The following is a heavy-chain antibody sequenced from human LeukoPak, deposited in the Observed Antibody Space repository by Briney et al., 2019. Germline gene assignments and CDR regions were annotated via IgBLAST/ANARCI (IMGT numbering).Heavy chain of an antibody. CDR2: FDPEDGET. V-gene: IGHV1-24*01. Sequence: ASVKVSCKVSGYTPTELFMHWVRQAPGKGLEWMGGFDPEDGETIYAQKFQGRVTMTEDTSTDTAYMELSSLRSEDTAVYYCATDRRYCSGGSCYSGFDYWGQGTLVTVSS. J-gene: IGHJ4*02. CDR1: GYTPTELF. D-gene: IGHD2-15*01. CDR3: ATDRRYCSGGSCYSGFDY.